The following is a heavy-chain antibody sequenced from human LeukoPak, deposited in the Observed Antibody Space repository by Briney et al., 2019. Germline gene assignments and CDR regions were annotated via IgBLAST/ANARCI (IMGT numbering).Heavy chain of an antibody. CDR3: AKAEEQQLAIDY. D-gene: IGHD6-13*01. Sequence: PGGSLRLSCAASGFTFSRYGMNWVRQAPGKGLEWVSYISSSSSTIYYADSVKGRFTISRDNAVNSLVLQMHSLRAEDTALYYCAKAEEQQLAIDYWGQGTLVTVSS. CDR2: ISSSSSTI. J-gene: IGHJ4*02. CDR1: GFTFSRYG. V-gene: IGHV3-48*01.